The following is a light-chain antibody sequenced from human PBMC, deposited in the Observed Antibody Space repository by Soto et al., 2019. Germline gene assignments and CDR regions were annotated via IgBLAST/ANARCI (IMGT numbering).Light chain of an antibody. CDR2: QVS. CDR1: QSLVHSDGNTY. V-gene: IGKV2-30*02. Sequence: DGAMTQSPLSLPVTLGQPASISCSSIQSLVHSDGNTYLNWFQQRPGQSPRRLIYQVSNRDSGVPDRFSGSGSGTDFTLKISSVEAEDVAVYYCQQATHWPCTFGQGTKVEIK. J-gene: IGKJ1*01. CDR3: QQATHWPCT.